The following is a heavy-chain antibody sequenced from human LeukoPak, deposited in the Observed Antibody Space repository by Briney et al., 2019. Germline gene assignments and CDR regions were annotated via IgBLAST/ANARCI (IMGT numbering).Heavy chain of an antibody. V-gene: IGHV4-39*07. Sequence: PSETLSLTCTVSGGSISSSSYYWGWIRQPPGKGLEWIGRIYTSGSTNYNPSLKSRVTMSVDTSKNQFSLKLSSVTAADTAVYYCARDSNSSGWQLVPTGAFDIWGQGTMVTVSS. CDR2: IYTSGST. CDR1: GGSISSSSYY. J-gene: IGHJ3*02. D-gene: IGHD6-19*01. CDR3: ARDSNSSGWQLVPTGAFDI.